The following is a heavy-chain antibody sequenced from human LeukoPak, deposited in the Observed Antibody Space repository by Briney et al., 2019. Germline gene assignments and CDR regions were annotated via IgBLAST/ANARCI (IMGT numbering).Heavy chain of an antibody. CDR1: GLSVSNNH. Sequence: PGGSLRLSCAASGLSVSNNHMSWVRQAPGKGLEWVSLLYTSDAAYYADSVKGRFTISRDNAKNTVYLQMNRLRVEDTAVYFCARDQRYYERSGSNQNYFYYNAMDVWGHGTTVAVSS. CDR3: ARDQRYYERSGSNQNYFYYNAMDV. D-gene: IGHD3-22*01. J-gene: IGHJ6*02. CDR2: LYTSDAA. V-gene: IGHV3-66*01.